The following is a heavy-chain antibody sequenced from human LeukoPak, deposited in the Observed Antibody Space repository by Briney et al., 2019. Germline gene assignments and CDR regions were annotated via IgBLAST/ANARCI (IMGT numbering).Heavy chain of an antibody. V-gene: IGHV3-23*01. CDR1: GFTFSSYA. D-gene: IGHD3-3*01. J-gene: IGHJ4*02. Sequence: GGSLRLSCAASGFTFSSYAMSWVRQAPGKGLEWVSAISGSGGSTYYADSVKGRFTISRDNSKNTLYLQMNSLRAEDTALYYCARPNDFWSGYYSDYWGQGTLVTVSS. CDR3: ARPNDFWSGYYSDY. CDR2: ISGSGGST.